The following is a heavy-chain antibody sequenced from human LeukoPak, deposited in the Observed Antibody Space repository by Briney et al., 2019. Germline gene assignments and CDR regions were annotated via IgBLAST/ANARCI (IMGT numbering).Heavy chain of an antibody. CDR2: INHSGST. CDR3: AREGGSEAFDI. D-gene: IGHD2-15*01. J-gene: IGHJ3*02. V-gene: IGHV4-34*01. Sequence: SETLSLTCAVYGGSFSGYYWSWIRQPPGKGLEWIGEINHSGSTNYNPSLKSRVTISVDTSKNQFSLKLSSVTAADTAVYYCAREGGSEAFDIWGQGTMVTVSS. CDR1: GGSFSGYY.